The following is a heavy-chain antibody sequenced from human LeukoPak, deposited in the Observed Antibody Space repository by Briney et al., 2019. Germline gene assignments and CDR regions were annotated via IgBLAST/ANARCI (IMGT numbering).Heavy chain of an antibody. V-gene: IGHV4-30-4*01. D-gene: IGHD2-15*01. CDR1: GGSISSGDYY. J-gene: IGHJ5*02. Sequence: SQTLSLTCTVSGGSISSGDYYWSWIRQPPGKGLEWIGYIYYSGSTYYNPSLKSRVTISVDTSKNQFSLKLSSVTAADTAVYYCARDIGYCSGGSCNWFDPWGQGTLVTVSS. CDR3: ARDIGYCSGGSCNWFDP. CDR2: IYYSGST.